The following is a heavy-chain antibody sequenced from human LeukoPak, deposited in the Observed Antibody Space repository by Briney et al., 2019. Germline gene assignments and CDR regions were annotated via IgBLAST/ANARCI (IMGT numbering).Heavy chain of an antibody. Sequence: PGGSLRLSCAASGFTFSTYWIHWVRQAPGKGLVWVSHINGDGSSTSYADSVKGRFAISRNNAKNTLYLQMNSLRAEDTAVYYCARTMTGAFLDYWGQGALVTVSS. J-gene: IGHJ4*02. CDR1: GFTFSTYW. V-gene: IGHV3-74*01. CDR2: INGDGSST. CDR3: ARTMTGAFLDY. D-gene: IGHD3-9*01.